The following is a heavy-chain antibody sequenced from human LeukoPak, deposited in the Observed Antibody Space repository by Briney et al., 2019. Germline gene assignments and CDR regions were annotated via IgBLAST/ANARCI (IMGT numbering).Heavy chain of an antibody. V-gene: IGHV3-48*04. CDR1: GFTFSSYS. J-gene: IGHJ4*02. CDR2: ISSSSSTI. Sequence: GGSLRLSCAASGFTFSSYSIDWVRQAPGKGLEWLSYISSSSSTIYYAYSVKGRFTISRDNAKNSVYLQMNSLRAEDTAVYYCARVWSSGYTKDYWGQGTLVTVSS. CDR3: ARVWSSGYTKDY. D-gene: IGHD3-22*01.